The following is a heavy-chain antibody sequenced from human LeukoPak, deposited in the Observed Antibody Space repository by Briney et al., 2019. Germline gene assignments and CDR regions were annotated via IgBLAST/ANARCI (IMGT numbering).Heavy chain of an antibody. J-gene: IGHJ4*02. D-gene: IGHD5-18*01. CDR2: IYTSGST. V-gene: IGHV4-61*02. Sequence: SETLSLTCTVSGGSISSGGYYWSWIRQPAGKGLEWIGRIYTSGSTNYNPSLKSRVTISVDTSKNQFSLKLSSVTAADTAVYYCAGVKFVGYGYGFDYWGQGTPVTVSS. CDR3: AGVKFVGYGYGFDY. CDR1: GGSISSGGYY.